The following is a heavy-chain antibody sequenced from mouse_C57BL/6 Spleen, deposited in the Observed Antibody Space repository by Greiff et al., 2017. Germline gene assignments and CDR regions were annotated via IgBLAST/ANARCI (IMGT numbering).Heavy chain of an antibody. D-gene: IGHD1-1*01. CDR2: INYDGSST. Sequence: EVQLVESEGGLVQPGSSMKLSCTASGFTFSDYYMAWVRQVPEKGLEWVANINYDGSSTYYLDSLKSRFIISRDNAKNILYLQMSSLKSEDTATYYCAREIYYDGSSHAMDYWGEGTSVTVSS. CDR1: GFTFSDYY. CDR3: AREIYYDGSSHAMDY. V-gene: IGHV5-16*01. J-gene: IGHJ4*01.